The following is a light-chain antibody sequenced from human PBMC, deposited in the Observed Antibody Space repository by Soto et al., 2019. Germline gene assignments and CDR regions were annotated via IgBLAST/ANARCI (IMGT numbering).Light chain of an antibody. Sequence: SVLTQPPSASGTPGQRVIISCSGSSSNIGSNYVYWYQQLPGTAPKLLIYSSNQRPSGVPDRFSGSKSGTSASLAISGLRSEDEADYYCAAWDDSLSGLYVFGTGTKVTVL. V-gene: IGLV1-47*02. CDR1: SSNIGSNY. CDR3: AAWDDSLSGLYV. CDR2: SSN. J-gene: IGLJ1*01.